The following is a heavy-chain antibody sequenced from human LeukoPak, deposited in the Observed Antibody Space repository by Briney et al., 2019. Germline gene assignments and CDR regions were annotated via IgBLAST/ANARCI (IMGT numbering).Heavy chain of an antibody. J-gene: IGHJ3*02. CDR2: VWYDGTNK. V-gene: IGHV3-33*08. Sequence: PGGSLRLSCVASGFIFSTYALHWVRQAPGKGLEWVAVVWYDGTNKHYADSVRGRFTISRDNSKNTLYLQMNSLRIEDTAVYYCARYCSSTSCSHNAFDIWGQGTLVTVSS. D-gene: IGHD2-2*01. CDR1: GFIFSTYA. CDR3: ARYCSSTSCSHNAFDI.